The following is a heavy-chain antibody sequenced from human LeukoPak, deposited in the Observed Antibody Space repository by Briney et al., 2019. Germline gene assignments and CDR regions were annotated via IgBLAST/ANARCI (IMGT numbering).Heavy chain of an antibody. D-gene: IGHD6-19*01. Sequence: GGSLRLSCTTSGFAFSNYAMNWVRQAPGKGPEWVSGISGFNTYYADSVKGRFTISRDNSKNTLYLQMNSLRAEDTAVYYCAKGLPRRQWLVRWGDDYFDYWGQGTLVTVSS. CDR3: AKGLPRRQWLVRWGDDYFDY. CDR2: ISGFNT. V-gene: IGHV3-23*01. J-gene: IGHJ4*02. CDR1: GFAFSNYA.